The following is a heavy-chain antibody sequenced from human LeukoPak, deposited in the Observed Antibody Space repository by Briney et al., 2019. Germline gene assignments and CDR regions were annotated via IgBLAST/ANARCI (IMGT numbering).Heavy chain of an antibody. J-gene: IGHJ3*02. CDR1: GGSISSYY. V-gene: IGHV4-59*01. D-gene: IGHD6-13*01. CDR3: ARARNIAAAGTYAFDI. Sequence: SETLCLTCTGSGGSISSYYWSWIRQHPGKGLEWIGNIYYSGSTNYNPSLKSRVTISVDTSKNQFSLKLSSVTAADTAVHYCARARNIAAAGTYAFDIWGQGTMVTVSS. CDR2: IYYSGST.